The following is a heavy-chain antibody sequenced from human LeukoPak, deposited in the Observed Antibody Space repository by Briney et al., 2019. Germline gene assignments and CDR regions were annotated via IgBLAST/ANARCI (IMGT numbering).Heavy chain of an antibody. J-gene: IGHJ4*02. CDR1: GFTVSSNY. CDR3: ATRSGEFLDY. Sequence: GGSLRLSCATYGFTVSSNYMSWVRQAPGKGLEWVANIKQDGSERYYVDSVKGRFTISRDNSKNTLYLQMNSLRAEDTAVYYCATRSGEFLDYWGQGTLVTVSS. CDR2: IKQDGSER. V-gene: IGHV3-7*03. D-gene: IGHD3-16*01.